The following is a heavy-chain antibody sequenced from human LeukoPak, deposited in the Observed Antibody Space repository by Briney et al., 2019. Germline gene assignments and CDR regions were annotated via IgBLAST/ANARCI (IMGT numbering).Heavy chain of an antibody. D-gene: IGHD1-14*01. J-gene: IGHJ4*02. Sequence: LVGSLRLPCAGSGFPFGGYGMHWFRQTPGKGLEGVAVMAYDGSRAFYADSVKGRFTISRDNSKNTMSVQKDDLRAEDTAVYYCTRYNNDHFDYWGQGTLVTVSS. CDR3: TRYNNDHFDY. CDR1: GFPFGGYG. V-gene: IGHV3-33*01. CDR2: MAYDGSRA.